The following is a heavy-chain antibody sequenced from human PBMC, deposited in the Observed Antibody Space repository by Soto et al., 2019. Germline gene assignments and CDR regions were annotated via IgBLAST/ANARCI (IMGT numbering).Heavy chain of an antibody. CDR3: AKSHLPIWGNWCDP. J-gene: IGHJ5*02. Sequence: ASVKVSCKASGGTFSSYAISWVRQAPGQGLEWMGGIIPIFGTANYAQKFQGRVTITADESTSTAYMELSSLRFEDTAVYYCAKSHLPIWGNWCDPWGQGTLVTVSS. CDR1: GGTFSSYA. CDR2: IIPIFGTA. D-gene: IGHD7-27*01. V-gene: IGHV1-69*13.